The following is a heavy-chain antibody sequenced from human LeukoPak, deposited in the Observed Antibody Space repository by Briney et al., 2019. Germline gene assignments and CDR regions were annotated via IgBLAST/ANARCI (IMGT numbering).Heavy chain of an antibody. CDR3: ARVGYDNNGLDY. D-gene: IGHD3-22*01. V-gene: IGHV3-74*01. CDR1: GFTFSTYW. Sequence: GGSLRLSCAASGFTFSTYWMHWVRQAPGKGLVWVSRINSDGSSTNYADSVKGQFTISRDNAKNTLYLQMNSLRAEDTAVYYCARVGYDNNGLDYWGQGTLVSVSS. J-gene: IGHJ4*02. CDR2: INSDGSST.